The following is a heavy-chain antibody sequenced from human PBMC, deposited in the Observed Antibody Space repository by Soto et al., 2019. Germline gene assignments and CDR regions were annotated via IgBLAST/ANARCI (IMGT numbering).Heavy chain of an antibody. V-gene: IGHV3-21*01. CDR1: GFTFSSYS. Sequence: GGSLRLSCAASGFTFSSYSMNWVRQAPGKGLEWVSSISSSSSYIYYADSVKGRFTISRDNAKNSLYLQMNSLRAEDTAVYYCARGEGYYYDSSGYYQGDDYWGQGTLVTVSS. CDR3: ARGEGYYYDSSGYYQGDDY. J-gene: IGHJ4*02. D-gene: IGHD3-22*01. CDR2: ISSSSSYI.